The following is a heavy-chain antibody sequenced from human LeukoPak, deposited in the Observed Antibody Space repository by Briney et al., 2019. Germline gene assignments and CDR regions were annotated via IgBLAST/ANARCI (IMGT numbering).Heavy chain of an antibody. CDR3: ARDCGPRGLLWFGELLPRGFDY. CDR1: GDSISSSSYY. CDR2: IYYSGST. D-gene: IGHD3-10*01. V-gene: IGHV4-39*07. Sequence: SETLSLTCTVSGDSISSSSYYWGWIRQPPGKGLEWIGSIYYSGSTYYNPSLKSRVTISVDTSKNQFSLKLSSVTAADTAVYYCARDCGPRGLLWFGELLPRGFDYWGQGTLVTVSS. J-gene: IGHJ4*02.